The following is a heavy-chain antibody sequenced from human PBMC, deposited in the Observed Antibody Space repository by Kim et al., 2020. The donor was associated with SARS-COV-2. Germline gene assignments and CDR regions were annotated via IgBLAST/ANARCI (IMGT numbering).Heavy chain of an antibody. Sequence: GGSLRLSCAAAGFIFSKAWMSWVRQAPGKGLEWVGRIKSETDGGTIDFAAPVKGRFSLSRDDSKNTVYLQMNSLKTEDTAVYYCSTNSGFWYNYGKDVWGQGTTVTVSS. CDR1: GFIFSKAW. CDR3: STNSGFWYNYGKDV. CDR2: IKSETDGGTI. D-gene: IGHD3-22*01. V-gene: IGHV3-15*01. J-gene: IGHJ6*02.